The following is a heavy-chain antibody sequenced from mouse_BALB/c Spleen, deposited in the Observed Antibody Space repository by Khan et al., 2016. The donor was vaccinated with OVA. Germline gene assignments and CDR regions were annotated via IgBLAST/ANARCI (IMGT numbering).Heavy chain of an antibody. V-gene: IGHV1-18*01. Sequence: EVQLQQSGPELVKPGASVKIPCKASGYTFTDYNMDWVKQSHGQSLEWIGDITPNNGGTIYNQRFKGKATLTVDKSSSTAYMVLRSLTSEDTAVXYCTRGGHGSPLGSWGQGTTLTVSS. CDR1: GYTFTDYN. CDR2: ITPNNGGT. CDR3: TRGGHGSPLGS. J-gene: IGHJ2*01. D-gene: IGHD1-1*01.